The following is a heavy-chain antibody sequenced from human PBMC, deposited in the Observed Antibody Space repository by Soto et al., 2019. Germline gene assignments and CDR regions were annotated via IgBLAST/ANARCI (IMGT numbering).Heavy chain of an antibody. CDR1: AGTFSSDA. CDR3: GRDLDTDYYYYYYGMDV. J-gene: IGHJ6*01. V-gene: IGHV1-69*06. CDR2: IIPIFGTA. D-gene: IGHD5-18*01. Sequence: AVKVSCKGSAGTFSSDAIGWVRRAPGQGFEWMGGIIPIFGTANYAHQLHGRAPIPPDKFHRTAHMELSSLRSEDTAVYYCGRDLDTDYYYYYYGMDVWGQGTTVSVSS.